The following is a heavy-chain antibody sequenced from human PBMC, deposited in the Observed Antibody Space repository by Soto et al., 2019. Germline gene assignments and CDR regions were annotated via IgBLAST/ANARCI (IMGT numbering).Heavy chain of an antibody. J-gene: IGHJ4*02. CDR1: GFTFDDYA. Sequence: EAQLVESGGGLVQHGRSLRLSCAASGFTFDDYAMHWVRQAPGKGLEWVSGISWNSGTIGYADSVKGRFTISRDNAKNSLYLHMNSLRPEDTALYYCAKDTLTYYYGSGSYYNGLDYWGQGTLVTVSS. D-gene: IGHD3-10*01. V-gene: IGHV3-9*01. CDR3: AKDTLTYYYGSGSYYNGLDY. CDR2: ISWNSGTI.